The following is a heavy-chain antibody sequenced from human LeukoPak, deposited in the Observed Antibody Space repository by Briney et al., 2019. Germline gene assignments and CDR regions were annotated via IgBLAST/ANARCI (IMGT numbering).Heavy chain of an antibody. Sequence: ASVKVSCKASGYTFTDYYMHWVRQAPGQGLEWMGWINPNSGGTNYAQKFQGRVTMTRDTSISTAHMELSRLRSDDTAVYYCAREAAGAAGGYYFDYWGQGTLVTVSS. CDR2: INPNSGGT. D-gene: IGHD6-13*01. J-gene: IGHJ4*02. V-gene: IGHV1-2*02. CDR1: GYTFTDYY. CDR3: AREAAGAAGGYYFDY.